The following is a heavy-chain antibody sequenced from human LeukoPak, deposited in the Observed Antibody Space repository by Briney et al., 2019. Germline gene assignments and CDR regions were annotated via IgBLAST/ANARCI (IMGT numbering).Heavy chain of an antibody. CDR3: ARGTTVTSFFDY. Sequence: LSGGSLRLSCAASRFTCCNLAMIWVRQAPGKGRVGGSLISGGGGSTYYAGSVKGRFSISRDSSKNTVNLQMNSLRAENTAVYYCARGTTVTSFFDYWGQGTLVTVSS. J-gene: IGHJ4*02. CDR1: RFTCCNLA. CDR2: ISGGGGST. V-gene: IGHV3-23*01. D-gene: IGHD4-17*01.